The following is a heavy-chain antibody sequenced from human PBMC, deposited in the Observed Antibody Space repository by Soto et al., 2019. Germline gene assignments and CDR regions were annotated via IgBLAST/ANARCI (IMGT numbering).Heavy chain of an antibody. CDR1: GGSISSFY. CDR3: ARGVNWSGKQTYYYGMDV. Sequence: QVQLQESGPGLVKPSETLSLTCTVSGGSISSFYWSWIRQSPGKGLEWIAYIYYSGSTNYNPSLKSRVTISVDTSKNQFSLKLSSVTAADTAVYYCARGVNWSGKQTYYYGMDVWGQGTTVTVSS. V-gene: IGHV4-59*01. J-gene: IGHJ6*02. CDR2: IYYSGST. D-gene: IGHD3-10*01.